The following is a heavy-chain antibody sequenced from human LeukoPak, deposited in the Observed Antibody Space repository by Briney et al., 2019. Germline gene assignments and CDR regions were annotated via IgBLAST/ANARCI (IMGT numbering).Heavy chain of an antibody. CDR2: ISAYNGNT. J-gene: IGHJ4*02. V-gene: IGHV1-18*01. CDR1: GYTFTSYG. Sequence: ASVKVSCKASGYTFTSYGISWVRQAPGQGLEWMGWISAYNGNTNYAQKFQGRVTMTRDTSTSTVYMELSSLRSEDTAVYYCARAAAGTPDYWGQGTLVTVSS. D-gene: IGHD6-13*01. CDR3: ARAAAGTPDY.